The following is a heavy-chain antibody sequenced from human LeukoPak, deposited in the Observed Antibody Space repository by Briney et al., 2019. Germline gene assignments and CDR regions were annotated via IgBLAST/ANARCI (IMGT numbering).Heavy chain of an antibody. Sequence: GGSLRLSCAASGFTFSSYDLNRVRQAPGKGLEWVSYISSSGSTIYYADSVKGRFTISRDNAKNSLYLQMNSLRAEDTAVYYCTIWRTFDYWGQGTLVTVSS. V-gene: IGHV3-48*03. CDR1: GFTFSSYD. D-gene: IGHD5-24*01. CDR2: ISSSGSTI. CDR3: TIWRTFDY. J-gene: IGHJ4*02.